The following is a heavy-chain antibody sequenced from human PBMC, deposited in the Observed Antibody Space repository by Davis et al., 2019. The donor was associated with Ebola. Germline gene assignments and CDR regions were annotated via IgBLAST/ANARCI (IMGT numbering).Heavy chain of an antibody. J-gene: IGHJ3*02. CDR1: GGTFSSYA. CDR3: ATEHGSGGDAFDI. CDR2: FDPEDGET. Sequence: AASVKVSCKASGGTFSSYAISWVRQAPGKGLEWMGGFDPEDGETIYAQKFQGRVTMTGDTSTDTAYMELSSLRSEDTAVYYCATEHGSGGDAFDIWGQGTMVTVSS. D-gene: IGHD3-10*01. V-gene: IGHV1-24*01.